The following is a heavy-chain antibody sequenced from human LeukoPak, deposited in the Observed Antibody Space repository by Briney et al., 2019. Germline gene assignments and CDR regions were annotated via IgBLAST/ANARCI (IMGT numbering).Heavy chain of an antibody. CDR1: GGSIRSSSYF. Sequence: PSETLSLTCTVSGGSIRSSSYFWGWIRHPPGKGLEWIGSIYYSGSTYYNPSLKSRVTISVDTSKNQFSLKLRSVTAADTAVYYCARKISINLIDYWGQGTLVTVSS. J-gene: IGHJ4*02. CDR2: IYYSGST. V-gene: IGHV4-39*01. D-gene: IGHD1-14*01. CDR3: ARKISINLIDY.